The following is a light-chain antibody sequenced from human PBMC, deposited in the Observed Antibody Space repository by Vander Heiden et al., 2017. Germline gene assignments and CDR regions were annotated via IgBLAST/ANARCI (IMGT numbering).Light chain of an antibody. V-gene: IGKV1-39*01. J-gene: IGKJ2*01. CDR2: AAV. CDR3: QQSDSLPRT. Sequence: IQMTQSPPSLSASVGDRVTITCRASESISRYLNWYQQKPGKAPNLLLQAAVTLQSGVPSRFSGSGSDIDFTLTISGLQPEDSATYFCQQSDSLPRTFGLGTKVEI. CDR1: ESISRY.